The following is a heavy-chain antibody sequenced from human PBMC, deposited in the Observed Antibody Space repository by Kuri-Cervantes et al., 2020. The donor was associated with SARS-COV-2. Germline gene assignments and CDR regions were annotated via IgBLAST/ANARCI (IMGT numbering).Heavy chain of an antibody. J-gene: IGHJ6*02. CDR1: GFTFGDYA. V-gene: IGHV3-49*04. CDR2: IRSKAYGGTT. D-gene: IGHD6-19*01. CDR3: AKGAVAGTYYYYGMDV. Sequence: GGSLRLSCTASGFTFGDYAMSWVRQAPGKGLEWVGFIRSKAYGGTTEYAASVKGRFTISRDDSKSIAYLQMNSLRAEDTAVYYCAKGAVAGTYYYYGMDVWGQGTTVTVSS.